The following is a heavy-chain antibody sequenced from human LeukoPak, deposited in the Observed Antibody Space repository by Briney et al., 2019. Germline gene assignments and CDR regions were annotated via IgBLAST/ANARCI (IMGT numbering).Heavy chain of an antibody. Sequence: GGSLRLSCVASGFTYAVTWVRQAPGKGLEWVSSISSSGTSTYYADSVKGRFTMSRDNSKHTVSLQMNSLGADDTALYYCATLSNGGYLEWAPLACWGQGTLVTVSS. CDR2: ISSSGTST. D-gene: IGHD3-3*01. V-gene: IGHV3-23*05. J-gene: IGHJ4*02. CDR3: ATLSNGGYLEWAPLAC. CDR1: GFTYA.